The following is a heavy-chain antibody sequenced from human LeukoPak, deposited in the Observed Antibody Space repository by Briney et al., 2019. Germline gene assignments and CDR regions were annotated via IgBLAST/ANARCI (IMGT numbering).Heavy chain of an antibody. CDR1: GCTFSNYW. CDR2: IKEDGSEK. D-gene: IGHD3-22*01. Sequence: GGSLRLSCEGSGCTFSNYWMGWVRQAPGKGLEWVANIKEDGSEKYYVDSVKDRFTISRDNAKNSLFLQMNSLRVEDTAFYYCARDSSGYWWGQGTLVTVSS. J-gene: IGHJ4*02. V-gene: IGHV3-7*01. CDR3: ARDSSGYW.